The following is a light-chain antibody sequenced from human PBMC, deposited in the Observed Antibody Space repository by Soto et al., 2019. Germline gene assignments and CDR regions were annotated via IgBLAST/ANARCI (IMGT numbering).Light chain of an antibody. V-gene: IGLV1-40*01. CDR2: GNS. Sequence: QSVLTQPPSVSGAPGQRVTISCTGSSFNIGAGYDVHWYQQLPGTAPKLLIYGNSNRPSGVPDRFSGSKSGTSASLAITGLQAEDEADYYCQSYDSSLSAREVVFGGGTKLTVL. CDR1: SFNIGAGYD. CDR3: QSYDSSLSAREVV. J-gene: IGLJ2*01.